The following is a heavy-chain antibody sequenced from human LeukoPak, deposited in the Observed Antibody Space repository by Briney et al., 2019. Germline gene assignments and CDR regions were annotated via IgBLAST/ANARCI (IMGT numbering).Heavy chain of an antibody. D-gene: IGHD6-13*01. CDR2: INHRGST. V-gene: IGHV4-34*01. J-gene: IGHJ4*02. CDR1: GGSFSGYY. Sequence: SETLSLTCAVSGGSFSGYYWSWIRQPPGKGLEWIGEINHRGSTNSNPSLRGRLTVSVDTSKNQFSLKLSSVTAADTAVYYCASTRIAAAGTDYWGQGTLVTVSS. CDR3: ASTRIAAAGTDY.